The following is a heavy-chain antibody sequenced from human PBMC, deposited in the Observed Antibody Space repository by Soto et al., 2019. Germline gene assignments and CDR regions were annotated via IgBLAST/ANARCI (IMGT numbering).Heavy chain of an antibody. CDR1: GGSIISYY. D-gene: IGHD6-13*01. V-gene: IGHV4-59*01. CDR3: AREIAPVGRYYYGMAV. Sequence: SATLSLTCTISGGSIISYYWSWIRQPPGKGLEWIGYIYFTGSTNYNPSLKSRVTISVDTSKNQFSLNLSSVTAADTAVYYCAREIAPVGRYYYGMAVWGQGTTVTVSS. J-gene: IGHJ6*02. CDR2: IYFTGST.